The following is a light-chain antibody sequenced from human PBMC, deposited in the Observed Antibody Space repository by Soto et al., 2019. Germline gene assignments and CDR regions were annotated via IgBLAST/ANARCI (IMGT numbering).Light chain of an antibody. CDR3: MQTTQFPLN. CDR2: EVS. J-gene: IGKJ4*01. Sequence: DIVLTQTPLSSPVTLGQPASISCRSSQILVHSDGNTYLNWLQQRPCQPPRLRIYEVSNRFSGVPDRFSGSGAGTDCTLVISRVEAEDVGVYYCMQTTQFPLNFGGGTKVEIK. V-gene: IGKV2-24*01. CDR1: QILVHSDGNTY.